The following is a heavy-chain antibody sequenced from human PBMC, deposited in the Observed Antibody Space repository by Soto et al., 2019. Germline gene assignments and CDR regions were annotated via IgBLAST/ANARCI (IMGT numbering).Heavy chain of an antibody. CDR2: IYTSGST. V-gene: IGHV4-4*07. J-gene: IGHJ6*02. CDR1: GGSISSYY. Sequence: SETLSLTCTVSGGSISSYYWSWIRQPAGKGLEWIGRIYTSGSTNYNPSLKSRVTMSVDTSKNQFSLKLSSVTAADTAVYYCARDYDSSGYNHYYYYGMDVWGQGTTVTVSS. D-gene: IGHD3-22*01. CDR3: ARDYDSSGYNHYYYYGMDV.